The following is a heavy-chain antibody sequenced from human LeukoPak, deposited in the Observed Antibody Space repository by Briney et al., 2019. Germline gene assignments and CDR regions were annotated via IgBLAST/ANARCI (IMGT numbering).Heavy chain of an antibody. Sequence: SETLSLTCTVSGGSISSYYWSWIRQPPGKGLEWIGYIYYSGSTNYNPSLKSRVTISVDTSKNQFSLKLSSVTAADTAVYYCASSPRYYYDSSGYYFDYWGQGTLVTVSS. J-gene: IGHJ4*02. CDR2: IYYSGST. CDR1: GGSISSYY. D-gene: IGHD3-22*01. V-gene: IGHV4-59*08. CDR3: ASSPRYYYDSSGYYFDY.